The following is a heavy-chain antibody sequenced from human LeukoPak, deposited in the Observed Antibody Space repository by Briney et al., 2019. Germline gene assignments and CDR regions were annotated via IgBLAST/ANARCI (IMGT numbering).Heavy chain of an antibody. J-gene: IGHJ4*02. Sequence: GASVKVSCKASGYTFTGYYNHWVRQAPAQGLEWMEWINPNSGGTNYAQKFQGRVTMTRDTSISTAYMELSRLRSDDTAVYYCARDRAVVVVAAILSYWGQGTLVTVSS. D-gene: IGHD2-15*01. CDR3: ARDRAVVVVAAILSY. V-gene: IGHV1-2*02. CDR1: GYTFTGYY. CDR2: INPNSGGT.